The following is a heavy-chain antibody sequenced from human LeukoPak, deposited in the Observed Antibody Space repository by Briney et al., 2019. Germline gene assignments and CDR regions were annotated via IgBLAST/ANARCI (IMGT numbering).Heavy chain of an antibody. CDR1: VFTFSSYA. CDR2: ISGSGGST. Sequence: PGGSLRLSCAASVFTFSSYAMSWVRQAPGKGLEWVSAISGSGGSTYYADSVKGRFTISRDNSKNTLYLQMNSLRAEDTAVYYCARYSTVVTRGFDYWGQGTLVTVSS. V-gene: IGHV3-23*01. CDR3: ARYSTVVTRGFDY. D-gene: IGHD4-23*01. J-gene: IGHJ4*02.